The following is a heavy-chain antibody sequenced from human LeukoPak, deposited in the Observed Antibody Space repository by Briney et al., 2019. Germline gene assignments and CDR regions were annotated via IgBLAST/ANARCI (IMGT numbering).Heavy chain of an antibody. CDR1: GGTFSSYA. Sequence: SVKVSCKASGGTFSSYAISWVRQAPGQGLEWMGGIIPIFGTANYAQKFQGRVTITADESTSTAYMELSSLRSEDTAVYYCARAGARFLEWLPADYWGQGTLVTVSS. CDR3: ARAGARFLEWLPADY. V-gene: IGHV1-69*13. J-gene: IGHJ4*02. D-gene: IGHD3-3*01. CDR2: IIPIFGTA.